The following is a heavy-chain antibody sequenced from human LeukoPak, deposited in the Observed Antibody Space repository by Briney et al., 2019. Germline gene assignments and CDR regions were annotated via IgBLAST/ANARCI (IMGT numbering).Heavy chain of an antibody. J-gene: IGHJ4*02. CDR2: IYPGDSDT. V-gene: IGHV5-51*01. D-gene: IGHD3-22*01. CDR3: ARLIVDYYDSSGYYQLYYFDY. CDR1: GYNFTNYW. Sequence: GESLKISCKASGYNFTNYWIAWVRQMPGKGLEWMAIIYPGDSDTRYSPSFQGQVTISADKSISTAYLQWSSLKASDTAMYYCARLIVDYYDSSGYYQLYYFDYWGQGTLVTVSS.